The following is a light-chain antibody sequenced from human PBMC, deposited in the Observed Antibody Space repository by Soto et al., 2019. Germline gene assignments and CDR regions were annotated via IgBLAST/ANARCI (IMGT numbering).Light chain of an antibody. CDR3: QHYGSSPRT. CDR2: GAS. J-gene: IGKJ1*01. Sequence: EIVLTQSPDTLSLSPGERATLSCRASQSISSNSLAWYQQKPGQAPRLLIYGASSRATGIPDRFSGSGSGTDFTLTISRLEPEDFAVYYCQHYGSSPRTFGQGTKVEIK. V-gene: IGKV3-20*01. CDR1: QSISSNS.